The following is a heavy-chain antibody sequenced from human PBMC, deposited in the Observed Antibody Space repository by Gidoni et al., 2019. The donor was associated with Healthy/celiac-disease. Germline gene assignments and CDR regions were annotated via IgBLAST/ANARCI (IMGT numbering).Heavy chain of an antibody. V-gene: IGHV3-21*01. J-gene: IGHJ3*02. CDR2: ISSSSSYI. CDR3: ARGDILTGDAFDI. CDR1: GFTYSVDS. D-gene: IGHD3-9*01. Sequence: EVQLVESGGGLVKPGGSLRRACDASGFTYSVDSMNWVRQAPGKGLEWVATISSSSSYIYYADSVKGRFTISRYNAKNSLYLQMNSLRAEDTAVYYCARGDILTGDAFDIWGQGTMVTVSS.